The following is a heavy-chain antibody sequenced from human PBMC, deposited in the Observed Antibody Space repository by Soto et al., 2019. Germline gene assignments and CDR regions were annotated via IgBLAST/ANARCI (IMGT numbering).Heavy chain of an antibody. Sequence: SLRLSCAASGFTFSSYAMSWVRQAPGKGLEWVSAISGSGGSTYYADSVKGRFTISRDNSKNTLYLQMNSLRAEDTAVYYCAKYDFQYYYYYGMDVWGQGTTVTVSS. V-gene: IGHV3-23*01. CDR3: AKYDFQYYYYYGMDV. D-gene: IGHD3-3*01. CDR2: ISGSGGST. J-gene: IGHJ6*02. CDR1: GFTFSSYA.